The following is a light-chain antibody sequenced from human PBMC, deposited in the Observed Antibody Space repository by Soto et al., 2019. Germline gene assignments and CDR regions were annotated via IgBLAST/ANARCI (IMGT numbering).Light chain of an antibody. Sequence: EILLTQSPGTLSLSPGERATLSCRASQSVSSSYLSWYQLKPGQAPRLLIYGASSRATGIPDRFSGSGSGTDFTLTISRLEPEDLAVYYCQQYGYSYRAFGQGTKVELK. CDR3: QQYGYSYRA. V-gene: IGKV3-20*01. CDR2: GAS. CDR1: QSVSSSY. J-gene: IGKJ1*01.